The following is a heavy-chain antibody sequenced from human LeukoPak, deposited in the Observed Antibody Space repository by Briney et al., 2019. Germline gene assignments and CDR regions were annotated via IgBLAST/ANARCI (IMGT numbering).Heavy chain of an antibody. Sequence: GSLRLSCAASGFTFSSYEMNWVRQAPGKGLEWIGEINQSGSTNYNPSLKSRVTISVDTSKNQFSLKLSSVTAADTAVYYCATEPGYCSGGRCYGGWFDPWGQGTLVTVSS. CDR2: INQSGST. CDR3: ATEPGYCSGGRCYGGWFDP. D-gene: IGHD2-15*01. CDR1: GFTFSSYE. J-gene: IGHJ5*02. V-gene: IGHV4-34*01.